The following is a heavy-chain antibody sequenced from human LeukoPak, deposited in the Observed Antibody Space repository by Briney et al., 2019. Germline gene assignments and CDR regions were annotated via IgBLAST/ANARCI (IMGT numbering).Heavy chain of an antibody. V-gene: IGHV4-30-4*01. Sequence: PSETLSLTCTVSGGSISSGDYYWSWIRQPPGKGLEWIGYIYYSGSTYYNPSLKSRVTISVDTSKNQFSLKLSSVTAADTAVYYCARGTHVWGLAYWGQGTLVTVSS. D-gene: IGHD7-27*01. CDR1: GGSISSGDYY. CDR3: ARGTHVWGLAY. CDR2: IYYSGST. J-gene: IGHJ4*02.